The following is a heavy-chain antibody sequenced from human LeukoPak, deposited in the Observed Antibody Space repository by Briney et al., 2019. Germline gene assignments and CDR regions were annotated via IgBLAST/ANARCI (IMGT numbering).Heavy chain of an antibody. CDR3: ARHLGTSAYSYGMDV. CDR1: GGSISSYY. Sequence: SETLSLTCTVSGGSISSYYWSWIRQPPGKGLEWIGYIYYSGSTNYNPSLKSRVTISVDTSKNQLSLKLSSVTAAYTAVYYCARHLGTSAYSYGMDVWGQGTTVTVSS. D-gene: IGHD1/OR15-1a*01. V-gene: IGHV4-59*08. J-gene: IGHJ6*02. CDR2: IYYSGST.